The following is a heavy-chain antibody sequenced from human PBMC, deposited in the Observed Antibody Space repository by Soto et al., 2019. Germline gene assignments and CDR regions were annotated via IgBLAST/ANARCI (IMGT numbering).Heavy chain of an antibody. CDR3: AREGLEGGYNHTGASGVFDP. V-gene: IGHV1-2*02. CDR2: INPNSGDT. Sequence: ASVKVSCKASGYTFTGYYVHWVRQAPGQGLEWMGWINPNSGDTYLAQRFQGRVTMNRDTSIGTAYMELSSLRSEDTAVYYCAREGLEGGYNHTGASGVFDPWGQGTLVTVSA. J-gene: IGHJ5*02. D-gene: IGHD5-12*01. CDR1: GYTFTGYY.